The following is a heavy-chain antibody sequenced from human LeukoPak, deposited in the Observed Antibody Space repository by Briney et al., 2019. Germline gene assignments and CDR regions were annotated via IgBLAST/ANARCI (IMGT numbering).Heavy chain of an antibody. V-gene: IGHV3-23*01. CDR3: AKDTPIGKNCTNGVCSPFDY. CDR1: GFTFSSYA. Sequence: GGSLTLSCAGSGFTFSSYAMSWVRQAPGQGLEWVSVISDSGDYTSYADSVRGRFTISRDNSRNTLYLQMISLRPEDTAVYYCAKDTPIGKNCTNGVCSPFDYWGQGTLVTVSS. D-gene: IGHD2-8*01. CDR2: ISDSGDYT. J-gene: IGHJ4*02.